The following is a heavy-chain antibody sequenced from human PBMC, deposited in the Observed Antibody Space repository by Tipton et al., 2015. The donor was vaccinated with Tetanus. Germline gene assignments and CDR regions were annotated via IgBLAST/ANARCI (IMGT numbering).Heavy chain of an antibody. CDR3: ARAAGFLGLTHDF. Sequence: PGLVKPSETLSLTCTVSGASFSSGDYYWSWIRKPPGNDLEWIGYIYQTGTTYYNPSLKGRVTISMDRSNTQFSLRLDSLTAADTAVYYCARAAGFLGLTHDFWCRGTLVSVSS. CDR2: IYQTGTT. CDR1: GASFSSGDYY. J-gene: IGHJ4*02. V-gene: IGHV4-30-4*01. D-gene: IGHD2/OR15-2a*01.